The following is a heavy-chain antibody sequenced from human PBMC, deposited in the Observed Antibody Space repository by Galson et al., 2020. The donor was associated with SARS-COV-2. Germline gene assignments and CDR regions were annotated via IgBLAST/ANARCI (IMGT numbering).Heavy chain of an antibody. V-gene: IGHV4-39*01. Sequence: SETLSLTCTVSGGSISSSSYYWGWIRQPPGKGLEWIGSIYYSGSNYYNPSLKSRVTISVDTSKNQFSLKLSSVTAADTAVYYCAGRADYYGSGSFDYWGQGTLVTVSS. CDR3: AGRADYYGSGSFDY. J-gene: IGHJ4*02. CDR2: IYYSGSN. CDR1: GGSISSSSYY. D-gene: IGHD3-10*01.